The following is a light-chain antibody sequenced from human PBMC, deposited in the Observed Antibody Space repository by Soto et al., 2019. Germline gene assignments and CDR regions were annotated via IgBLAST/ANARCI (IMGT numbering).Light chain of an antibody. Sequence: QSALTQPASVSGSPGQSITISCTGTSSAVGPYDYVSWYQQHPGKAPKLMIYEVSNRHSGVSNRFSGSKSGNTASLTISGLQAEDEADYYCSSYTTSSTLVFGGGTKVTVL. V-gene: IGLV2-14*01. CDR2: EVS. CDR3: SSYTTSSTLV. CDR1: SSAVGPYDY. J-gene: IGLJ3*02.